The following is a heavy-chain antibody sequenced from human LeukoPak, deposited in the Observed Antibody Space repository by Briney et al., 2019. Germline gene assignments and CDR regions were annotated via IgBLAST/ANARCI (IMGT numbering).Heavy chain of an antibody. CDR1: GYTFTSYY. V-gene: IGHV1-46*01. CDR3: ARDSSSSAVDY. J-gene: IGHJ4*02. CDR2: INPSAGST. Sequence: ASVKVSCKASGYTFTSYYMHWVRQAPGQGLGWMGIINPSAGSTSSAQKFQGRLTVTRDTSTSTVHMELSSLRSEDTAVYYCARDSSSSAVDYWGQGTLVTVSS. D-gene: IGHD6-6*01.